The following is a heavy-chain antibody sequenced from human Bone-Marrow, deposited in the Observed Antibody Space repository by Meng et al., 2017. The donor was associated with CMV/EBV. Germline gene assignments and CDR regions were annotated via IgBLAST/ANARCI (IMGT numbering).Heavy chain of an antibody. D-gene: IGHD1-26*01. CDR3: ARDYVGALAVY. V-gene: IGHV1-2*06. J-gene: IGHJ4*02. CDR1: GYTFSDYY. Sequence: ASVKVSCKASGYTFSDYYMHWVRQAPGQGLEWMGRINPKSGGANYAEKFQGRVTMTRDTSISTVYMELRSLRSDDTAVYYWARDYVGALAVYWGQGTLVTVSS. CDR2: INPKSGGA.